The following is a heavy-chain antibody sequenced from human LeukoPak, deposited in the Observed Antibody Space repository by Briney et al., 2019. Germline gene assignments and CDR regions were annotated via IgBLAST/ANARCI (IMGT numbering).Heavy chain of an antibody. CDR1: GYTFTGYY. Sequence: ASVKVSCKASGYTFTGYYMHWVRQAPGQGLEWMGWINPNSGGTNCAQKFQGRVTMTRDTSISTAYMELSRLRSDDTAVYYCAGGFYYDSSGPWGYWGQGTLVTVSS. D-gene: IGHD3-22*01. CDR3: AGGFYYDSSGPWGY. J-gene: IGHJ4*02. V-gene: IGHV1-2*02. CDR2: INPNSGGT.